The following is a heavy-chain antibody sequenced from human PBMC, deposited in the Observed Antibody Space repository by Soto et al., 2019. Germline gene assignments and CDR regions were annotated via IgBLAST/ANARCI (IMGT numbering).Heavy chain of an antibody. J-gene: IGHJ3*02. CDR3: ARRHRLRLDAFDI. D-gene: IGHD3-16*01. V-gene: IGHV3-48*01. CDR2: ISSSSSTI. CDR1: GFTFSSYS. Sequence: EVQLVESGGGLVQPGGSLRLSCAAPGFTFSSYSMNWVRQAPGKGLYWVSYISSSSSTIYYADPMKGRFTSSRDNAKNSLCLQMNSLRAEDTAVYYCARRHRLRLDAFDIWGQGTMVTVSS.